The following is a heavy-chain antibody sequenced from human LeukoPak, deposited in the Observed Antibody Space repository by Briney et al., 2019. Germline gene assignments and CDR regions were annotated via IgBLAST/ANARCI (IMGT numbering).Heavy chain of an antibody. Sequence: SQTLSLTCAISGDSVSSNSAAWNRIRQSPSRGLEWLGRTYYRSKWYNDYAVSVKSRITINPDTSKNQFSLQLNSVTPEDTAVYYCAREVGTTVDAFDIWGQGTMVTVSS. CDR3: AREVGTTVDAFDI. CDR2: TYYRSKWYN. J-gene: IGHJ3*02. D-gene: IGHD1-7*01. CDR1: GDSVSSNSAA. V-gene: IGHV6-1*01.